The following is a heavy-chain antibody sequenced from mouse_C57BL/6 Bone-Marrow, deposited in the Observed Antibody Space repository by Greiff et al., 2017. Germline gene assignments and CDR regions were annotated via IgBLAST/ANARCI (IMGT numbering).Heavy chain of an antibody. D-gene: IGHD1-1*01. CDR2: IRNKANGYTT. Sequence: EVQGVESGGGLVQPGGSLSLSCAASGFTFTDYYMSWVRQPPGKALEWLGFIRNKANGYTTEYSASVKGRFTISRDTSQSILYLQMNALRAEDSATYYCARFYYGSSYLYYFDYWGQGTTLTVSS. CDR3: ARFYYGSSYLYYFDY. J-gene: IGHJ2*01. V-gene: IGHV7-3*01. CDR1: GFTFTDYY.